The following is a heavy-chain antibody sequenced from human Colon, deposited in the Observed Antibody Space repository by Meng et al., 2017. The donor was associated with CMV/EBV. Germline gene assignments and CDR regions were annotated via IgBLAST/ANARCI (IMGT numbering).Heavy chain of an antibody. CDR1: GFTFSSYS. D-gene: IGHD3-16*02. V-gene: IGHV3-21*01. CDR2: ISSSSSYI. CDR3: ARDYHSKFDY. J-gene: IGHJ4*02. Sequence: GESLKISCAASGFTFSSYSMNWVRLAPGKGLEWVSSISSSSSYIYYADSVKGRFTISRDNAKNSLYLQMNSLRAEDTAVYYCARDYHSKFDYWGQGTLVTVSS.